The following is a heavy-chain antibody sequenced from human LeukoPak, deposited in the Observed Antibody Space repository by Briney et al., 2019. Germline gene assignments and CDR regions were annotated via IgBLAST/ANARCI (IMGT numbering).Heavy chain of an antibody. D-gene: IGHD2-15*01. CDR1: GFTFSDYH. J-gene: IGHJ4*02. CDR2: ISGSGGST. V-gene: IGHV3-23*01. Sequence: GSLRLSCAASGFTFSDYHMSWIRQAPGKGLEWVSAISGSGGSTYYADSVKGRFTISRDNSKNTLYLQMNSLRAEDTAVYYCAKSEYSGTIVVVVAATQTFDYWGQGTLVTVSS. CDR3: AKSEYSGTIVVVVAATQTFDY.